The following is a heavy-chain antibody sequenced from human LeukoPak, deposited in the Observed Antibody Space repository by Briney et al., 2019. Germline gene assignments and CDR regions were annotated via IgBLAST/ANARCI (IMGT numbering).Heavy chain of an antibody. CDR3: ARVHVDHYYDSSGYFDY. Sequence: ASVKVSCKASGGTLSSYAISWVRQAPGQGLEWMGGIIPIFGTANYAQKFQGRVTITADESTSTAYMELSSLRSEDTAVYYCARVHVDHYYDSSGYFDYWGQGTLVTVSS. V-gene: IGHV1-69*13. J-gene: IGHJ4*02. D-gene: IGHD3-22*01. CDR2: IIPIFGTA. CDR1: GGTLSSYA.